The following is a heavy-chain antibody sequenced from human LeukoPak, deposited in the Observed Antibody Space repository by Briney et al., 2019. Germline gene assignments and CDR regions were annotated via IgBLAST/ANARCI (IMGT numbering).Heavy chain of an antibody. J-gene: IGHJ4*02. CDR2: ISGSGGST. CDR1: GFTFSSYG. D-gene: IGHD3-22*01. Sequence: GGSLRLSCAASGFTFSSYGMSWVRQAPGKGLEWVSAISGSGGSTYYADSVKGRFTISRDNSKNTLYLQMNSLRAEDTAVYYCAKHYYDSSGYYYFDYWGQGTLVTVSS. V-gene: IGHV3-23*01. CDR3: AKHYYDSSGYYYFDY.